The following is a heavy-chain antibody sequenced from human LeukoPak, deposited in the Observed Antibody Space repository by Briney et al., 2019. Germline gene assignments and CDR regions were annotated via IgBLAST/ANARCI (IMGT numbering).Heavy chain of an antibody. V-gene: IGHV3-23*01. CDR1: GFIFSSYA. J-gene: IGHJ4*02. D-gene: IGHD6-13*01. Sequence: GGSLRLSCAASGFIFSSYAMSWVRQAPGKGLEWVSGISGRGGNTYYADSVKGRFTIPGDKSKNTLYLQMNSLRADDTAIYYCAKPQGGAAAGSDYRGRGTLVTVSS. CDR3: AKPQGGAAAGSDY. CDR2: ISGRGGNT.